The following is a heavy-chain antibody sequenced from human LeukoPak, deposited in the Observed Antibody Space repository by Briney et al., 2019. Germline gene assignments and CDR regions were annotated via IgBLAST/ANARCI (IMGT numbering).Heavy chain of an antibody. Sequence: GASVKVSCKASGYTFTGYYIHSVRQAPGQGLEWMGWINPNSGVTDYARKFQGRVTLTRDTSISTAYMELTSLTSDDTAVYYCSRDSYADYWFDAWGQGTLVTVSS. CDR3: SRDSYADYWFDA. CDR2: INPNSGVT. J-gene: IGHJ5*02. CDR1: GYTFTGYY. D-gene: IGHD4-17*01. V-gene: IGHV1-2*02.